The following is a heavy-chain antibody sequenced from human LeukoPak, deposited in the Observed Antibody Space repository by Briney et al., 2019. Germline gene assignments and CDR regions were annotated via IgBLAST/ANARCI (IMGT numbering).Heavy chain of an antibody. V-gene: IGHV1-46*01. J-gene: IGHJ6*02. D-gene: IGHD3-3*01. Sequence: GASVKVSCKASGGTFSSYAISWVRQAPGQGLEWMGIINPSGGSTSYAQKFQGRVTMTRDTSTSTVYMELSSLRSEDTAVYYCARDRGIVDFWSGITPPHGMDVWGQGTTVTVSS. CDR3: ARDRGIVDFWSGITPPHGMDV. CDR1: GGTFSSYA. CDR2: INPSGGST.